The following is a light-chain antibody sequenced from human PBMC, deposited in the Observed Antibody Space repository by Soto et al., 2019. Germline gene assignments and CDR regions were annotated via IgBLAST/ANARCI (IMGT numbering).Light chain of an antibody. CDR2: GAS. CDR3: QQYGSSPWT. V-gene: IGKV3-20*01. Sequence: EIVLTQSPGTLSLSPGERATLSCRASQSVSSSYFAWYQQKPGQAPRLLIYGASISATGIPDRFSGSGSGTDFTITISRLEPEDFAVYYCQQYGSSPWTFGQGTKVEIK. J-gene: IGKJ1*01. CDR1: QSVSSSY.